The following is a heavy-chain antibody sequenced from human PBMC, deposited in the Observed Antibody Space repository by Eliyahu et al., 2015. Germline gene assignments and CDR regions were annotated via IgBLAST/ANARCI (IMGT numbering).Heavy chain of an antibody. D-gene: IGHD3-10*01. CDR1: GXSFTSYW. J-gene: IGHJ3*02. CDR2: IYPGDSDT. CDR3: ARHPMVRGVADAFDI. V-gene: IGHV5-51*01. Sequence: EVQLVQSGAEVKKPGESXKISCKGSGXSFTSYWIXWVRQMPGKGLEWMGIIYPGDSDTRYSPSFQGQVTISADKSISTAYLQWSSLKASDTAMYYCARHPMVRGVADAFDIWGQGTMVTVSS.